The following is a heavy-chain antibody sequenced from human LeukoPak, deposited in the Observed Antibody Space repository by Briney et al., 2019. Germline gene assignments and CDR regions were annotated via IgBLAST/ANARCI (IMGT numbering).Heavy chain of an antibody. D-gene: IGHD2-15*01. Sequence: GGSLRLSCAASGFTFSSYAMHWVRQAPGKGLEWVAVISYDGSNKYYADSVKGRFTISRDNSKNTLYLQMNSLRAEDTAVYYCARGMREYCSGGSCYSSTTYRNDYWGQGTLVTVSP. CDR2: ISYDGSNK. V-gene: IGHV3-30-3*01. CDR3: ARGMREYCSGGSCYSSTTYRNDY. CDR1: GFTFSSYA. J-gene: IGHJ4*02.